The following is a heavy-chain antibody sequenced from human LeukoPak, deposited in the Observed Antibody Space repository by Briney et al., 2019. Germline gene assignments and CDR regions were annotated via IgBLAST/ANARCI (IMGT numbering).Heavy chain of an antibody. D-gene: IGHD3-10*01. Sequence: SETLSLTCTVSGGSISSGGYYWSWIRQHPGKGLEWIGYIYCSGSTYYNPSLKSRVTISVDTSKNQFSLKLSSVTAADTAVYYCARDAGITMVRGVPWRYYGMDVWGKGTTVTVSS. CDR1: GGSISSGGYY. CDR2: IYCSGST. CDR3: ARDAGITMVRGVPWRYYGMDV. V-gene: IGHV4-31*03. J-gene: IGHJ6*04.